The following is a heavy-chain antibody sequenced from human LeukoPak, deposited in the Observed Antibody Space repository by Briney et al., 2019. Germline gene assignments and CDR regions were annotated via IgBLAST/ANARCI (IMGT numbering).Heavy chain of an antibody. J-gene: IGHJ4*02. CDR3: AREEALGSGSFDY. D-gene: IGHD1-26*01. CDR2: IYYSGST. CDR1: GDFITAYY. Sequence: SETLSLTCTVSGDFITAYYWSWIRQPPGKGLGWGGYIYYSGSTSYNPSLKSRVTISVDTSKNQFSLKLSSVTAADTAVYYCAREEALGSGSFDYWGQGTLVTVSS. V-gene: IGHV4-59*01.